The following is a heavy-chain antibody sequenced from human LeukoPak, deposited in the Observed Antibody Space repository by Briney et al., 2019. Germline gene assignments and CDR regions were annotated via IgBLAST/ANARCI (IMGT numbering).Heavy chain of an antibody. CDR1: GFTFSSYW. CDR3: ARVTGYQLLAGYFYYMDV. D-gene: IGHD2-2*01. J-gene: IGHJ6*03. V-gene: IGHV3-74*01. CDR2: INSDGSST. Sequence: GGSLRLSCAASGFTFSSYWMHWVRQAPGKGLVWVSRINSDGSSTTYADSVRGRFTISRDNAKNTLYLQMNSLRAEDTAVYYCARVTGYQLLAGYFYYMDVWGKGSTVTVSS.